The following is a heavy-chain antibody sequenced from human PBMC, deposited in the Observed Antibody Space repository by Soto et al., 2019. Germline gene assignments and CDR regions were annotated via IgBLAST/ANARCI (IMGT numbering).Heavy chain of an antibody. CDR1: GWSFSGYY. CDR3: ARGRTLITGTSLDY. Sequence: SETLSLTCAVYGWSFSGYYWHWIRQPPGKGLEWIGEINRSGSTNYKPSLRGRATISVDTSKNQVSLKVSSVTAADTAVYYCARGRTLITGTSLDYWGQGTLVTVSS. V-gene: IGHV4-34*01. CDR2: INRSGST. D-gene: IGHD1-20*01. J-gene: IGHJ4*02.